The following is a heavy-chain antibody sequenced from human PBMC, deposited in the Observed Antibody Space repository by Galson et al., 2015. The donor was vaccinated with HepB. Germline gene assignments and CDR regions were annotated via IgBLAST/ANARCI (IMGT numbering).Heavy chain of an antibody. Sequence: SLRLSCAASGFTFSSYGMHWVRQAPGKGLEWVAVISYDGSNKYYADSVKGRFAISRDNSKNTLYLQMNSLRAEDTAVYYCAKSEDGEAHQFDYWGQGTLVTVSS. CDR2: ISYDGSNK. J-gene: IGHJ4*02. CDR1: GFTFSSYG. V-gene: IGHV3-30*18. CDR3: AKSEDGEAHQFDY. D-gene: IGHD5-24*01.